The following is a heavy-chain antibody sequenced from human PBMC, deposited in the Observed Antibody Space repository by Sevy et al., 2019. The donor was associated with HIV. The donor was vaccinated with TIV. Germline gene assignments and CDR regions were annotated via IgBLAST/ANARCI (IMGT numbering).Heavy chain of an antibody. CDR2: VHYSGRT. CDR1: GGSISSGNYL. CDR3: ARNFDY. J-gene: IGHJ4*02. V-gene: IGHV4-39*01. Sequence: SETLSLTCTVSGGSISSGNYLWSWIRQTPGKGLEWNGTVHYSGRTYYNPSLKSRVTISEDTSKNQFSLNLNSVTAADTAVYFCARNFDYWGQGTLVTVSS.